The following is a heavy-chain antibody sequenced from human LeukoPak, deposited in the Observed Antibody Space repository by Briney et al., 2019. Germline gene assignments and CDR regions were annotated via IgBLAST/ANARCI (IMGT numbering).Heavy chain of an antibody. CDR3: ATAVYDYVWGRLPDY. Sequence: ASVKVSCKASGYTFTSYAVNRVRQAPGQGLEWMGWINTNTGNPTYAQGFTGRFVFSLDTSVSTAYLQISSLKAEDTAVYYCATAVYDYVWGRLPDYWGQGTLVTVSS. CDR1: GYTFTSYA. CDR2: INTNTGNP. D-gene: IGHD3-16*01. V-gene: IGHV7-4-1*02. J-gene: IGHJ4*02.